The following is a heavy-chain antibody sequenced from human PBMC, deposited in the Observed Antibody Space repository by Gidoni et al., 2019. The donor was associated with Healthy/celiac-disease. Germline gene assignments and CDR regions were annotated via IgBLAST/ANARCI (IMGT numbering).Heavy chain of an antibody. V-gene: IGHV3-30*18. CDR1: GFTFSSSG. CDR3: AKAPEGNYYGSGSHDAFDI. D-gene: IGHD3-10*01. J-gene: IGHJ3*02. CDR2: ISYDGSNK. Sequence: QVQLVESGGGVVQPGRSLRLSCAASGFTFSSSGMHWVRQAPGKGLEWVAVISYDGSNKYYADSVKGRFTISRDNSKNTLYLQMNSLRAEDTAVYYCAKAPEGNYYGSGSHDAFDIWGQGTMVTVSS.